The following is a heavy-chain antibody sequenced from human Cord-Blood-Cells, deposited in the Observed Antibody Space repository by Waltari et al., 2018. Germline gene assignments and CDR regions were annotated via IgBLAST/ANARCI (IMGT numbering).Heavy chain of an antibody. D-gene: IGHD2-2*01. CDR2: IYYSGST. V-gene: IGHV4-59*11. CDR3: ARVGYCSSTSCYQYLYVDL. CDR1: GGSISSHY. Sequence: QVQLQESGPGLVKPSETLSLTCTVSGGSISSHYWSWIRQPPGKGLEWIGYIYYSGSTNYTPSLKSRVTISVDTSKNLFSLKLSSVTAADTAVYYCARVGYCSSTSCYQYLYVDLWGRGTLVTVSS. J-gene: IGHJ2*01.